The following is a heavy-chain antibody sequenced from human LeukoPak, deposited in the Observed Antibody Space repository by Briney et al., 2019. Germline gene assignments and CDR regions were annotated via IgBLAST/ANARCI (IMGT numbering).Heavy chain of an antibody. CDR1: GYTFTSYG. V-gene: IGHV1-18*01. J-gene: IGHJ4*02. D-gene: IGHD3-10*01. CDR3: ARGVWVRGVYPAGYFDY. Sequence: AASVKVSCKASGYTFTSYGFSWVRQAPGQGLKWMGWISVYNGDTSYAQNLQGRVTITTDTSTTTAHMELRILTSDDTAVYYCARGVWVRGVYPAGYFDYWGQGTLVTVSS. CDR2: ISVYNGDT.